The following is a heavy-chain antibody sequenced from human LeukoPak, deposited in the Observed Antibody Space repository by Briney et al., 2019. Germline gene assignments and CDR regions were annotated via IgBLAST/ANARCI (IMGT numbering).Heavy chain of an antibody. CDR2: IDPNSGGT. J-gene: IGHJ4*02. CDR1: GYTFTSYY. V-gene: IGHV1-2*06. CDR3: ARDQARTTTWYLYMNY. D-gene: IGHD3/OR15-3a*01. Sequence: ASVKVSCKASGYTFTSYYIHWVRQAPGQGPEWMGRIDPNSGGTNSAQKFQARVTLTRDTSIATVYMELSSLRSNDTAVYYCARDQARTTTWYLYMNYWGQGTLVTVSS.